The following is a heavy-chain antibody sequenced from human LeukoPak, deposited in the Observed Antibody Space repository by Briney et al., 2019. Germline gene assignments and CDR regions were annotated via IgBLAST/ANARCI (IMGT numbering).Heavy chain of an antibody. Sequence: PGGSLRLSCAASGFTFSSYWMSWVRQAPGKGLDWVANIKQDGSEKYYVDSVKGRFTISRDNAKNSLYLQMNSLRAEDTAVYYCASLQLWLRSYFDYWGQGTLVTVSP. CDR3: ASLQLWLRSYFDY. J-gene: IGHJ4*02. CDR2: IKQDGSEK. D-gene: IGHD5-18*01. CDR1: GFTFSSYW. V-gene: IGHV3-7*01.